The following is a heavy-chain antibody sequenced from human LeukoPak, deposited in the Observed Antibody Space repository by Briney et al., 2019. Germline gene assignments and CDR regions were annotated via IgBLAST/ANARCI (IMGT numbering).Heavy chain of an antibody. D-gene: IGHD6-13*01. J-gene: IGHJ5*02. V-gene: IGHV4-31*03. CDR2: IYYSGST. CDR3: ARSIAGDGPTHNWFGP. CDR1: GGSISSGGYY. Sequence: SETLSLTCTVSGGSISSGGYYWSWIRQHPGKGLEWIGYIYYSGSTYYNPSLKSRVTIFVDTSKNQSSLKLSSVTAADMATYYCARSIAGDGPTHNWFGPWGQGALVTVSS.